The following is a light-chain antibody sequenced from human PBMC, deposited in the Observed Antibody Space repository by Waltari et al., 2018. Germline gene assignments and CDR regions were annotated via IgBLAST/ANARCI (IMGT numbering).Light chain of an antibody. V-gene: IGLV4-69*01. CDR1: SGHINNV. J-gene: IGLJ3*02. Sequence: QLVLTQSPSASASLGASVKLTCTLSSGHINNVIAWLQQQPEKGPRYLMKVNSDGSHNKGDEIPDRFSGSSSGAERYLTISSLQSEDEADYFCQTGGHGTWVFGGGTKLTVL. CDR2: VNSDGSH. CDR3: QTGGHGTWV.